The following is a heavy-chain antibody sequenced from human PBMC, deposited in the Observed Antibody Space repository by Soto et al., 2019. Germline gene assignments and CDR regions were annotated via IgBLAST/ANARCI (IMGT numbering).Heavy chain of an antibody. D-gene: IGHD6-13*01. V-gene: IGHV4-39*01. CDR2: IYYSGST. Sequence: SETLSLTCTVSGGSISSSSFHWGWIRQPTGKGLEWIGSIYYSGSTYYSPSLKSRVTISVDTSKNQFSLKLSSVTAADTAVYYXXXXQRAAXTDXWXDXXXXXTLXX. CDR1: GGSISSSSFH. J-gene: IGHJ5*02. CDR3: XXXQRAAXTDXWXDX.